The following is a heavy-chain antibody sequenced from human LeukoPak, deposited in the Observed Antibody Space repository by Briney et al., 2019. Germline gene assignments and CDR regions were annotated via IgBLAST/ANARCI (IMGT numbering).Heavy chain of an antibody. CDR3: AKGNGPEVRGVPDY. V-gene: IGHV3-30*02. CDR2: IRYDGSNK. D-gene: IGHD3-10*01. J-gene: IGHJ4*02. CDR1: GFTFSSYG. Sequence: GGSLRLSCAASGFTFSSYGMHWVRQAPGKGLERVAFIRYDGSNKYYADSVKGRFTISRDNSKNTLYLQMNSLRAEDTAVYHCAKGNGPEVRGVPDYWGQGTLVTVSS.